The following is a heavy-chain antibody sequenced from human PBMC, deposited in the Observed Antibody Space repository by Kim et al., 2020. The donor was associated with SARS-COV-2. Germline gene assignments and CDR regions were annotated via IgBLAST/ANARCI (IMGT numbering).Heavy chain of an antibody. V-gene: IGHV3-15*01. Sequence: GGSLRLSCAASGFTFSNAWMSWVRQAPGKGLEWVGRIKSKTDGGTTDYAAPVKGRFTISRDDSKNTLYLQMNSLKTEDTAVYYCTTDWSYGDYPGADAFDIWGQGTMVTVSS. CDR2: IKSKTDGGTT. CDR1: GFTFSNAW. D-gene: IGHD4-17*01. J-gene: IGHJ3*02. CDR3: TTDWSYGDYPGADAFDI.